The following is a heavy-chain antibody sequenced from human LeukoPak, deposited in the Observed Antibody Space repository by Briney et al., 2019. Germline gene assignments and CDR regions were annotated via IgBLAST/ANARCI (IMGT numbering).Heavy chain of an antibody. V-gene: IGHV3-33*01. CDR2: IWYDGSNK. CDR1: GFTFSRFG. J-gene: IGHJ4*02. CDR3: AREGGPYRPLDY. Sequence: PGRSLRLSCAASGFTFSRFGMHWVRQAPGKGLEWVAVIWYDGSNKYYADSVKGRFTISRDNSKNTLYLEMNSLRAEDTAVYYCAREGGPYRPLDYSGQGTLVTVAS.